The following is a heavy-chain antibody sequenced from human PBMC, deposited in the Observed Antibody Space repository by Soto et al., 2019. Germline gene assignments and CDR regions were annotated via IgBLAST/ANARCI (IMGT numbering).Heavy chain of an antibody. Sequence: QVQLVQSGAEVKKPGSSVKVSCKASGGTFSSYAISWVRQAPGQGLEWMGGIIPIFGTANYTQKFQGRVTITADKSTSTAYMELSSLRSEDTAVYYCARELEVDTAMVTGSYFDYWGQGHLVTVSS. CDR2: IIPIFGTA. D-gene: IGHD5-18*01. CDR3: ARELEVDTAMVTGSYFDY. V-gene: IGHV1-69*06. CDR1: GGTFSSYA. J-gene: IGHJ4*02.